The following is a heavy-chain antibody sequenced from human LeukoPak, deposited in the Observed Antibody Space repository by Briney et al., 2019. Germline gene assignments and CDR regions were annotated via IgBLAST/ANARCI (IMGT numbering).Heavy chain of an antibody. CDR3: ARVGSGWSSDY. CDR1: GFIFDDYA. V-gene: IGHV3-9*01. J-gene: IGHJ4*02. Sequence: GGSLRLSCAVSGFIFDDYAMHWVRQAPGKGLEWVSGITWGRDNLAYADSVKGRFTISRDNAKNTLYLQMNSLRAEDTAVYYCARVGSGWSSDYWGQGTLVTVSS. CDR2: ITWGRDNL. D-gene: IGHD6-19*01.